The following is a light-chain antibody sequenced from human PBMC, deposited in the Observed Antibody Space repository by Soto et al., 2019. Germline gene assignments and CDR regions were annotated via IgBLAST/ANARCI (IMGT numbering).Light chain of an antibody. Sequence: EIVMTQSPATLSVSPGERATLYCRASQSVSYNLGWYQQKPGQAPRLLIYGASIRATGTPARFSGSGSETEFPLTISSLQSEDFAVYYCQQYNVMYTFGQGTKLEIK. CDR3: QQYNVMYT. J-gene: IGKJ2*01. CDR1: QSVSYN. CDR2: GAS. V-gene: IGKV3-15*01.